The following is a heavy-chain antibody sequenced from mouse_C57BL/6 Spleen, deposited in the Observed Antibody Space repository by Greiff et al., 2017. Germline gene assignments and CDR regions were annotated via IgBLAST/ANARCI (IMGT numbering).Heavy chain of an antibody. CDR3: TTPHYYGSPWFAY. CDR1: GFNIKDDY. V-gene: IGHV14-4*01. D-gene: IGHD1-1*01. CDR2: IDPENGDT. Sequence: EVKLQESGAELVRPGASVKLSCTASGFNIKDDYMHWVKQRPEQGLEWIGWIDPENGDTEYASKFQGKATITADTSSNTAYLQLSSLTSEDTAVYYCTTPHYYGSPWFAYWGQGTLVTVSA. J-gene: IGHJ3*01.